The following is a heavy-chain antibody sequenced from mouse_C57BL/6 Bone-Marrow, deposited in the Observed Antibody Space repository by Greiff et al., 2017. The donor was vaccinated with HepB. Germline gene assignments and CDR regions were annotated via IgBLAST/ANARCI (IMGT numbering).Heavy chain of an antibody. Sequence: QVQLQQPGAELVMPGASVKLSCKASGYTFTSYWMHWVKQRPGQGLEWIGEIDPSDSYTNYNQKFKGKSTLTVDKSSSTAYMQLSSLTSEDSAVYYCARGGSSYPYYFDYWGQGTTLTVSS. CDR3: ARGGSSYPYYFDY. V-gene: IGHV1-69*01. D-gene: IGHD1-1*01. J-gene: IGHJ2*01. CDR1: GYTFTSYW. CDR2: IDPSDSYT.